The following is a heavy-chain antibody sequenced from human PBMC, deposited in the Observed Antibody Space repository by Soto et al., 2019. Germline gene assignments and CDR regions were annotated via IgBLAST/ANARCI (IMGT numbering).Heavy chain of an antibody. V-gene: IGHV2-26*01. CDR1: GFSLSNARMG. J-gene: IGHJ5*02. CDR2: IFSNDEK. CDR3: ARIGYSGYEMNWFDP. D-gene: IGHD5-12*01. Sequence: QVTLKESGPVLVKPTEPLTLTCTVSGFSLSNARMGVSWIRQPPGTALEWLAHIFSNDEKSYSTSLKSRLTISKDTSKSQVVLTMTNMDPVDTATYYCARIGYSGYEMNWFDPWGQGTLVTVSS.